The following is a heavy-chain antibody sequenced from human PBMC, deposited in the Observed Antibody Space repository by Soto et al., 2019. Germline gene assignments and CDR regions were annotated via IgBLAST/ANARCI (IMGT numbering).Heavy chain of an antibody. CDR3: AGYCSGGSCLSTSDAFDI. V-gene: IGHV3-48*02. J-gene: IGHJ3*02. Sequence: GGSLRLSCAASGFTLSNVWMNWVRQAPGKGLEWISYINSRSTTSYYADSVKGRFTISRDNAKNSLYLQMNSLRDEDTAVYYCAGYCSGGSCLSTSDAFDIWGQGTMVTVSS. CDR2: INSRSTTS. D-gene: IGHD2-15*01. CDR1: GFTLSNVW.